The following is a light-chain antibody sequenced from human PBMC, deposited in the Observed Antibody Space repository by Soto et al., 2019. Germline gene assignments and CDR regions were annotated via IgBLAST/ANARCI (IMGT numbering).Light chain of an antibody. CDR1: QRVSSDD. Sequence: ETVLTQSPGTLSLSPGERATLSCRASQRVSSDDLSWYQQKRGQAPRLLIYGASNRATGIPDRFSGSGSGTDLTLIISRLEPEDFAVYYCQHYDRSPPMFTFGQWTKLEIK. CDR2: GAS. CDR3: QHYDRSPPMFT. J-gene: IGKJ2*01. V-gene: IGKV3-20*01.